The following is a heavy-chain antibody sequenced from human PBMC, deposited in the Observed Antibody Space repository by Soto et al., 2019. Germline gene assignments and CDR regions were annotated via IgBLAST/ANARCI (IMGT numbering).Heavy chain of an antibody. D-gene: IGHD1-1*01. J-gene: IGHJ4*02. CDR3: ARLLGETGTPGGADY. CDR2: INHSGST. CDR1: GGSFSGYY. Sequence: QVQLQQWGAGLLKPSETLALTCAVYGGSFSGYYWSWIRQPPGKGLEWIGEINHSGSTNYNPSLKSRVTISVDTSTSQFSLKLSAVTAADTAVYYCARLLGETGTPGGADYWGQGTLVTVSS. V-gene: IGHV4-34*01.